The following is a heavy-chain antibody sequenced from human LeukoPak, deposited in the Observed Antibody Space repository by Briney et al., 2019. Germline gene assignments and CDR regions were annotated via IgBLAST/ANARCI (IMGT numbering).Heavy chain of an antibody. Sequence: GGSLRLSCVGSGFTFTTYWMSWVRQAPGKGLEWVSYISSSSSTIYYADSVKGRFTISRDNAKNSLYLQMNSLRAEDTAVYYCAREDGSSSWYTLGYYDSSGYYQFDYWGQGTLVTVSS. CDR3: AREDGSSSWYTLGYYDSSGYYQFDY. CDR1: GFTFTTYW. V-gene: IGHV3-48*01. CDR2: ISSSSSTI. J-gene: IGHJ4*02. D-gene: IGHD3-22*01.